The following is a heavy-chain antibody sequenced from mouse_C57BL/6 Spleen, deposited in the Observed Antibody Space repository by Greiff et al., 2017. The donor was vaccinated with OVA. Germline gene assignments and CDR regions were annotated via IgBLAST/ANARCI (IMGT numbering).Heavy chain of an antibody. J-gene: IGHJ2*01. D-gene: IGHD1-1*01. V-gene: IGHV5-17*01. Sequence: GVEWVAYISSGSSTIYYADTVKGRFTISRDNAKNTLFLQMTSLRSEDTAMYYCARKGNYYYGSSPGYFDYWGQGTTLTVSS. CDR3: ARKGNYYYGSSPGYFDY. CDR2: ISSGSSTI.